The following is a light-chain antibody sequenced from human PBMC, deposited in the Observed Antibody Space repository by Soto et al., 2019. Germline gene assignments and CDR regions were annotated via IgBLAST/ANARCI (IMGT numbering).Light chain of an antibody. Sequence: QSVLTQPPSASGTPGQRVTISCSGSSSNIGSNTGNWYQQLPGTAPKLLIYSNNQRPSGVADRFSGSKSGTSASLAISGLQSEDEADYYCAAGDDSLTGYVFATGTQLTGL. J-gene: IGLJ1*01. CDR3: AAGDDSLTGYV. CDR2: SNN. V-gene: IGLV1-44*01. CDR1: SSNIGSNT.